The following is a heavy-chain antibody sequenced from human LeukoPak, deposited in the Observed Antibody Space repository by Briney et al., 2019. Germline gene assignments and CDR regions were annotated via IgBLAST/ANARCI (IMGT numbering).Heavy chain of an antibody. V-gene: IGHV4-59*08. CDR1: GGSISSYY. J-gene: IGHJ4*01. D-gene: IGHD1-1*01. CDR3: ARHMGLGYTYFYPYFDY. Sequence: SETLSLTCTVSGGSISSYYWSWIRQPPGKGLEWIGYIYYSGSTNYNPSLKSRVTISVDTSKNQFSLKLSSVTAADTAVYYCARHMGLGYTYFYPYFDYWGQGTLVTVSS. CDR2: IYYSGST.